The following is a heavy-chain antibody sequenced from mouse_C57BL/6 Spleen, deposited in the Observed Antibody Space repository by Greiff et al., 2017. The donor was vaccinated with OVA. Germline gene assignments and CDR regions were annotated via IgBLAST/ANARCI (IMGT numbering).Heavy chain of an antibody. CDR2: IRNKANGYTT. V-gene: IGHV7-3*01. CDR1: GFTFTDYY. J-gene: IGHJ3*01. Sequence: EVKLVESGGGLVQPGGSLSLSCAASGFTFTDYYMSWVRQPPGKALEWLGFIRNKANGYTTEYSASVKGRFTISRDNSQSILYLQMNALRAEDSATYYCARYNYGSSFAYRGEGTLVTVSA. D-gene: IGHD1-1*01. CDR3: ARYNYGSSFAY.